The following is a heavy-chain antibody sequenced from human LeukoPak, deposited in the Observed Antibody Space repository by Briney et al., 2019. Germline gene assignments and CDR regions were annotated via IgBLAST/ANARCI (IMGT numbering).Heavy chain of an antibody. CDR1: GFTFSSYA. Sequence: GGSLRLSCAASGFTFSSYAMSWVRQAPGKGLEWVAAISGSGGSTYYADSVKGRFTISRDNSKNTLYLQMNSLRAEDTAVYYCAKAVKVLMVYALFDYWGQGTLVTVSS. V-gene: IGHV3-23*01. D-gene: IGHD2-8*01. CDR2: ISGSGGST. J-gene: IGHJ4*02. CDR3: AKAVKVLMVYALFDY.